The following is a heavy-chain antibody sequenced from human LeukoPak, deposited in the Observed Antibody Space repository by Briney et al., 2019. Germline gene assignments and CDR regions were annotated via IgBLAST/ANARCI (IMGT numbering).Heavy chain of an antibody. J-gene: IGHJ4*02. V-gene: IGHV3-23*01. CDR2: ISGGGDST. Sequence: GGSLRLSCVASGFTFRNFAMNWVRQAPGKGLEWVSVISGGGDSTYSADSVRGRFTISRDNSQNTLYLQMNSLRAEDTAVYYCAKDHTVWVGPSDCWGQGTLVTVSS. CDR3: AKDHTVWVGPSDC. D-gene: IGHD4-17*01. CDR1: GFTFRNFA.